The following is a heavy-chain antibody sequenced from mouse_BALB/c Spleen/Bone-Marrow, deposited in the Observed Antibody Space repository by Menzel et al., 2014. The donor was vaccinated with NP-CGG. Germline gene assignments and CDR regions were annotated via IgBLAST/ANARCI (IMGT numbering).Heavy chain of an antibody. J-gene: IGHJ3*01. Sequence: VQLQQSGPELVKPGASVKISCKASGYSFTGYFMNWVMQSPGKSLEWIGRINPYNGDTFYNQKFKGKATLTVNKSSSTAHMELRSLASEDSAVYYCAKSVEYDGFAYWGQWTLVTVSA. CDR3: AKSVEYDGFAY. CDR1: GYSFTGYF. V-gene: IGHV1-20*02. D-gene: IGHD2-12*01. CDR2: INPYNGDT.